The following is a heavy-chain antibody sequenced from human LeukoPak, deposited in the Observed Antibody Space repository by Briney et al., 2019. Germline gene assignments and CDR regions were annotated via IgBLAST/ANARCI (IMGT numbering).Heavy chain of an antibody. J-gene: IGHJ4*02. D-gene: IGHD6-13*01. CDR3: AKEVDSSWTHFFY. V-gene: IGHV3-23*01. CDR2: ISGSGDNT. Sequence: QSGGSLRLSCAASGFTFSSYAMSWVRQVPGKGLEWVSVISGSGDNTYYADSVKGRFTISRDNSKNMLYLQMNSLRAEDTAAYYCAKEVDSSWTHFFYWGQGTLVTVSS. CDR1: GFTFSSYA.